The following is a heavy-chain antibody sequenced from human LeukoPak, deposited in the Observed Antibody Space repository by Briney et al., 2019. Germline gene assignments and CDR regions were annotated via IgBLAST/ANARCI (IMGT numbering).Heavy chain of an antibody. CDR2: ISAYNGNT. CDR1: GYTFTSYG. D-gene: IGHD3-22*01. J-gene: IGHJ4*02. Sequence: ASVKVSCKASGYTFTSYGISWVRQAPGQGLEWIGWISAYNGNTNYAQKLQGRVTMTTDTSTSTAYMELRSLRSDDTAVYYCARASGYPRFYYFDYWGQGTLVTVSS. CDR3: ARASGYPRFYYFDY. V-gene: IGHV1-18*01.